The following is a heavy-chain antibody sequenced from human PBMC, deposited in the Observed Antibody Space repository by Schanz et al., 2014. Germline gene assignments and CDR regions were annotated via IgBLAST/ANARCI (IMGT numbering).Heavy chain of an antibody. CDR1: GGTFSTYT. CDR3: AGTYCSSTSCYTGYYYMDV. V-gene: IGHV1-69*02. J-gene: IGHJ6*03. D-gene: IGHD2-2*02. Sequence: QVQLVQSGAEVKKPGSSMKVSCKASGGTFSTYTISWVRQAPGQGLEWMGRIIPILGIANYAQKFQGRVTITADKSTFTAYMELTSLRSEDAAVYYCAGTYCSSTSCYTGYYYMDVWGKGTTVTVSS. CDR2: IIPILGIA.